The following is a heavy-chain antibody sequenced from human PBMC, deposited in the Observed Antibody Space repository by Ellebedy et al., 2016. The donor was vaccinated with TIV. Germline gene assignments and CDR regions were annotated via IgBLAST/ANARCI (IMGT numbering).Heavy chain of an antibody. CDR2: ISTDGITT. D-gene: IGHD5-24*01. CDR3: ARDMARWLQFFAY. Sequence: GGSLRLSCAASGFAFNNYNMIWVRQATGKGLEWICYISTDGITTDYADSVKGRFTISSDNAKTSLYLQMNSLRAEDTAVYYFARDMARWLQFFAYWGQGTLVTVSS. J-gene: IGHJ4*02. V-gene: IGHV3-48*03. CDR1: GFAFNNYN.